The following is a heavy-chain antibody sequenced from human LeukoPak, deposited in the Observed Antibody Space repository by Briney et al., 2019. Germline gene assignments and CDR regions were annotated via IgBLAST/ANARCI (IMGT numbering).Heavy chain of an antibody. J-gene: IGHJ6*02. CDR1: GFTFSSSW. V-gene: IGHV3-21*01. D-gene: IGHD1-26*01. CDR2: ISSGSSYI. CDR3: EKEWPRVAATGNYGMDV. Sequence: TGGSLRLSCAASGFTFSSSWMNWIRQAPGKGLEWVSSISSGSSYIYYVDSVKGRFTISRDNAKNSLYLQMNSLRIEDTAVYYCEKEWPRVAATGNYGMDVWGQGTMVTVSS.